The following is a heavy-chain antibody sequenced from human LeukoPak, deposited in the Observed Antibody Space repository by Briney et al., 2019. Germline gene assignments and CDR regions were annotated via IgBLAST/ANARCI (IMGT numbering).Heavy chain of an antibody. V-gene: IGHV3-30*02. J-gene: IGHJ4*02. D-gene: IGHD1-26*01. CDR3: AKEVTPPRWELRPFDY. Sequence: QAGGSLRLSCAASGFTFSSYGMHWVRQAPGKGLEWVTFIRYDGSNKYYADSVKGRFTISRDNSKNTLYLQMNSLRAEDTAVYYCAKEVTPPRWELRPFDYWGQGTLVTVSS. CDR2: IRYDGSNK. CDR1: GFTFSSYG.